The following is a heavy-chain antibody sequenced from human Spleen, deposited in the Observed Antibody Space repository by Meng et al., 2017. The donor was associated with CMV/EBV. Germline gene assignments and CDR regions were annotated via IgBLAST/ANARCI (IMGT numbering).Heavy chain of an antibody. D-gene: IGHD3-3*01. J-gene: IGHJ6*02. Sequence: GESLKISCAASGFTFSSYAMSWVRQAPGKGLEWVSVIYSGGSRTYYADSVKGRFTISRDNSKNTLYLQMNSLRAEDTAVYYCAKGITIFGDNDMNVWGQGTTVTVSS. V-gene: IGHV3-23*03. CDR3: AKGITIFGDNDMNV. CDR2: IYSGGSRT. CDR1: GFTFSSYA.